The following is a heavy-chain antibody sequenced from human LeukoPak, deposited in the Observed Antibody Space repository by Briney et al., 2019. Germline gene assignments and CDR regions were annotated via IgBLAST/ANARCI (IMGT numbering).Heavy chain of an antibody. J-gene: IGHJ4*01. CDR3: VSPVFIDF. Sequence: GGSLRLSCSASGFPFSTLGMHWVRQAPGKGLEHVSTIGSDGDGTYYADSVKDRFIISRDNSKNAVYLQMSSLRPEDTAVYYCVSPVFIDFWGQGTLVTVSS. CDR2: IGSDGDGT. D-gene: IGHD1-14*01. CDR1: GFPFSTLG. V-gene: IGHV3-64D*06.